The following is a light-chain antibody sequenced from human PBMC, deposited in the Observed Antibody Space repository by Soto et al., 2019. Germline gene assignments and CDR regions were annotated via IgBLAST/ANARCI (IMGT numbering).Light chain of an antibody. V-gene: IGLV2-23*03. J-gene: IGLJ1*01. CDR2: EGS. Sequence: QSALTQPASVSGSPGQSITISCTGTSSDVGSYNLGSWYQQHPGKAPKLMIYEGSKRPSGVSNRFSGSKSGNTASLTISGLQAEDEADYYCCSYAGSSTFDFGTGTKLTVL. CDR1: SSDVGSYNL. CDR3: CSYAGSSTFD.